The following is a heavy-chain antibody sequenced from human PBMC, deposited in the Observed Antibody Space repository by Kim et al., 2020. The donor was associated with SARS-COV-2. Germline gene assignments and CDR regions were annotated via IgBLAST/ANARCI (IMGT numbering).Heavy chain of an antibody. J-gene: IGHJ2*01. D-gene: IGHD3-22*01. V-gene: IGHV4-39*01. CDR3: ARINLSPLGYYDSSGWGGWYFDL. CDR1: GGSISSSSYY. CDR2: IYYSGST. Sequence: SETLSLTCTVSGGSISSSSYYWGWIRQPPGKGLEWIGSIYYSGSTYYNPSLKSRVTISVDTSKNQFSLKLSSVTAADTAVYYCARINLSPLGYYDSSGWGGWYFDLWGRGTLVTVSS.